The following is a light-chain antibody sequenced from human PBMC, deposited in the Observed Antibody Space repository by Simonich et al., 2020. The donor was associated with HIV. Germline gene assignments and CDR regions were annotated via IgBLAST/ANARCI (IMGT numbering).Light chain of an antibody. CDR2: VVR. CDR1: SSDVGGSNY. J-gene: IGLJ2*01. V-gene: IGLV2-14*03. Sequence: LTQPHSVSESPGKTVTISCTGTSSDVGGSNYVSWYQQHPGKAPKLMIYVVRNRPSGVSNRFSGSKSGNTASLTISGLQAEDEADYYCSSYAGSNNVVFGGGTKLAVL. CDR3: SSYAGSNNVV.